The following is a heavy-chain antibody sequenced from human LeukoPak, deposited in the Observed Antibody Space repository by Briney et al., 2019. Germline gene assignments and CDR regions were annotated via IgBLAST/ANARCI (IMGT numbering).Heavy chain of an antibody. CDR3: ARTESSSGLLGAFDI. CDR1: GYTFTSYG. V-gene: IGHV1-18*01. CDR2: ISAYNGNT. J-gene: IGHJ3*02. Sequence: GASVKVSCKASGYTFTSYGISWVRQAPGQGLEWMGWISAYNGNTNYAQKLQGRVTMTTDTSTSTAYMELRSLRSEDTAVYYCARTESSSGLLGAFDIWGQGTMVTVSS. D-gene: IGHD6-6*01.